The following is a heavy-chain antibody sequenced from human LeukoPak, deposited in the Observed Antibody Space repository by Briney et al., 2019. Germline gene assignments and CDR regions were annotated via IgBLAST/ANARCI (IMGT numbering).Heavy chain of an antibody. V-gene: IGHV3-33*01. CDR3: ARDSPTTEYYDFWSGTYPGVAFDI. D-gene: IGHD3-3*01. J-gene: IGHJ3*02. CDR2: IWYDGSNK. Sequence: GGSLRLSCAASGFTFSSYGMHWVRQAPGKGLEWVAVIWYDGSNKYYADSVKGRFTISRDNSKNTLYLQMNSLRAEDTAVYYCARDSPTTEYYDFWSGTYPGVAFDIWGQGTMVTVSS. CDR1: GFTFSSYG.